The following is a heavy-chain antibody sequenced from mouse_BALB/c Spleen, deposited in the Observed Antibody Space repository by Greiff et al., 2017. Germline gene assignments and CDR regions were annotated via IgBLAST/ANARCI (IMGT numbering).Heavy chain of an antibody. J-gene: IGHJ3*01. CDR1: GDSITSGY. CDR2: ISYSGST. V-gene: IGHV3-8*02. D-gene: IGHD2-4*01. Sequence: VQLKESGPSLVKPSQTLSLTCSVTGDSITSGYWNWIRKFPGNKLEYMGYISYSGSTYYNPSLKSRISITRDTSKNQYYLQLNSVTTEDTATYYCARYLYYDYPWFAYWGQGTLVTVSA. CDR3: ARYLYYDYPWFAY.